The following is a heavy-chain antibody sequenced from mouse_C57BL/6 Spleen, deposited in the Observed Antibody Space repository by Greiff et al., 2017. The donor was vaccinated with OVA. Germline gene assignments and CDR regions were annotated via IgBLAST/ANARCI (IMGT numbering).Heavy chain of an antibody. Sequence: QVQLKQPGAELVRPGSSVKLSCKASGYTFTSYWMDWVKQRPGQGLEWIGNIYPSDSETHYNQKFKDKATLTVDKSSSTAYMQLSSLTSEDSAVYYCAILGSSYSFAYWGQGTLVTVSA. D-gene: IGHD1-1*01. V-gene: IGHV1-61*01. CDR3: AILGSSYSFAY. CDR1: GYTFTSYW. CDR2: IYPSDSET. J-gene: IGHJ3*01.